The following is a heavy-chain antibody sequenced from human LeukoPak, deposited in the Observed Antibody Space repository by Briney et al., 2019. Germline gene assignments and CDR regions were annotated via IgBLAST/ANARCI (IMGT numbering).Heavy chain of an antibody. CDR1: GFVVTANY. Sequence: PGGSLTLSCAASGFVVTANYLAWARQAPGKGLEWVSTISNGGDPFYGDSVEGRSTISRDESTNTFSLQLDSLRVEDMGVYYCALLSGGTFDYWGQGTQVTVAS. CDR2: ISNGGDP. V-gene: IGHV3-53*01. CDR3: ALLSGGTFDY. J-gene: IGHJ4*02. D-gene: IGHD2/OR15-2a*01.